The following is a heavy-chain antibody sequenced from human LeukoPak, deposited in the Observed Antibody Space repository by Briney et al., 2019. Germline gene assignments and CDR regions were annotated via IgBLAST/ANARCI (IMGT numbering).Heavy chain of an antibody. J-gene: IGHJ6*02. CDR1: GFTFSSYA. CDR2: ISGSGGST. Sequence: PGGSLRLSCAASGFTFSSYAMSWVRQAPGKGLEWVSAISGSGGSTYYADSVKGRITISRDNSRNTLYLQMNSLTAEDTAVYYCAKSLGYYYGSGSYYRDYGMDVWGQGTTVTVSS. V-gene: IGHV3-23*01. CDR3: AKSLGYYYGSGSYYRDYGMDV. D-gene: IGHD3-10*01.